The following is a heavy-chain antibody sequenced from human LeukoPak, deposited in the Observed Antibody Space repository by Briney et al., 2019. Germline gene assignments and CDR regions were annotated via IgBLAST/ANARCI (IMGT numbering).Heavy chain of an antibody. J-gene: IGHJ4*02. CDR2: IRYDGSNK. CDR3: AKGIIEVVVPAAISY. V-gene: IGHV3-30*02. Sequence: GGSLRLSCAASGFTFSSYGMHWVRQAPGKGLEWVAFIRYDGSNKYYADSVKGQFTISRDNSKNTLYLQMNSLRAEDTAVYYCAKGIIEVVVPAAISYWGQGTLVTVSS. D-gene: IGHD2-2*02. CDR1: GFTFSSYG.